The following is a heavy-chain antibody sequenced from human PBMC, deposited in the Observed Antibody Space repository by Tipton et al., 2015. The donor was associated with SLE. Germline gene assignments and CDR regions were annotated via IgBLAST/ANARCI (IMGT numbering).Heavy chain of an antibody. J-gene: IGHJ1*01. CDR1: GFTVSSNY. CDR2: IYSGGST. Sequence: SLRLSCAASGFTVSSNYMSWVRQAPGTGLEWVSVIYSGGSTYYADSVKGRFTISRHNSKNTLYLQMNSLRAEDTAVYYCASQDPLTGFLEWPEYFQHWGQGTLVTVSS. D-gene: IGHD3-3*01. CDR3: ASQDPLTGFLEWPEYFQH. V-gene: IGHV3-53*04.